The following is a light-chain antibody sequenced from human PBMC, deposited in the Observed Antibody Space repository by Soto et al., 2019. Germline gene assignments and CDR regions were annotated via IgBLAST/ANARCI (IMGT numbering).Light chain of an antibody. CDR1: QSLLHSNGYNY. J-gene: IGKJ1*01. CDR2: LGS. Sequence: DIVMTQSPLSLPVTPGEPASISCRSSQSLLHSNGYNYLDWYLQKPGQSPQLLIYLGSNRASGVPDRFSGSGSGTDFTLKISRVEAEDVGVYYCMQALYTPQTFGQGTKVDIK. CDR3: MQALYTPQT. V-gene: IGKV2-28*01.